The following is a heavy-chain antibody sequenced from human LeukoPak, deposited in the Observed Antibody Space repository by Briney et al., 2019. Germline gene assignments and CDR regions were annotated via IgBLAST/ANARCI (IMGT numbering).Heavy chain of an antibody. CDR2: INPNSGGT. CDR1: GYTFTGYY. D-gene: IGHD6-13*01. Sequence: ASVKVSRKASGYTFTGYYMHWVRQAPGQGLEWMGWINPNSGGTNYAQKFQGRVTMTRDTSISTAYMELSRLRSDDTAVYYCARGAAAGINYYYYYMDVWGKGTTVTVSS. CDR3: ARGAAAGINYYYYYMDV. J-gene: IGHJ6*03. V-gene: IGHV1-2*02.